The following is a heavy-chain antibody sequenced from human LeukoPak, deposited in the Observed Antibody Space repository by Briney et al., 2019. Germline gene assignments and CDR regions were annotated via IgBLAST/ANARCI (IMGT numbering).Heavy chain of an antibody. CDR3: TTGVAISRYAFDI. Sequence: PGGSLRLSCAASGSTFSDAWMSWVRQAPGKGLEWVGRIKSKTDGATTDYAAPVQGRFTISRDDSENTLYLQMNSLKTEDTAMYYCTTGVAISRYAFDIWAKGQWSPSLQ. CDR2: IKSKTDGATT. J-gene: IGHJ3*02. V-gene: IGHV3-15*01. D-gene: IGHD2-2*01. CDR1: GSTFSDAW.